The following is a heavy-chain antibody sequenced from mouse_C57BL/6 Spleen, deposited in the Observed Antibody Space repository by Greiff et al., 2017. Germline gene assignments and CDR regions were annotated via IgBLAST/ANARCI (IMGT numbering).Heavy chain of an antibody. CDR1: GFTFSSYA. D-gene: IGHD2-1*01. J-gene: IGHJ3*01. Sequence: EVHLVESGGGLVKPGGSLKLSCAASGFTFSSYAMSWVRQTPEKRLEWVATISDGGSYTYYPDNVKGRFTISRDKAKNNLYLQMSHLKSEDTAVYYCARDYGNYAWFAYWGQGTLVTVSA. V-gene: IGHV5-4*01. CDR3: ARDYGNYAWFAY. CDR2: ISDGGSYT.